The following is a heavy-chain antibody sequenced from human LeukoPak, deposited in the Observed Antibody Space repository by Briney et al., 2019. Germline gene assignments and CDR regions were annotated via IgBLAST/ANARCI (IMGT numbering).Heavy chain of an antibody. CDR3: AKAIDSSSWYDADAFDI. V-gene: IGHV3-23*01. CDR1: GFTFSSYA. Sequence: GGSLRLSCAASGFTFSSYAMSWVRQAPGKGLEWVSAISGSGGSTYYADSVKGRFTISRDNSKNTLFLQVNSLRAEDTAIYYCAKAIDSSSWYDADAFDIWGQGTKVTVSS. D-gene: IGHD6-13*01. J-gene: IGHJ3*02. CDR2: ISGSGGST.